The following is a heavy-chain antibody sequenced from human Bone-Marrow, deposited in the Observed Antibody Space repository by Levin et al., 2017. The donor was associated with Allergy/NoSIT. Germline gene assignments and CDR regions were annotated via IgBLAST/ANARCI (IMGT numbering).Heavy chain of an antibody. D-gene: IGHD3-9*01. CDR3: ARYFDYDILTGSYYYYYGMDV. CDR1: GFTFSDYS. Sequence: PGGSLRLSCSASGFTFSDYSMAWVRQAPGKGLEWISYIAPANTSTYYAESVRGRFTISRDNDNNSLSLQMGSLRGEDTGVYYCARYFDYDILTGSYYYYYGMDVWGQGTTVTVSS. J-gene: IGHJ6*02. V-gene: IGHV3-48*04. CDR2: IAPANTST.